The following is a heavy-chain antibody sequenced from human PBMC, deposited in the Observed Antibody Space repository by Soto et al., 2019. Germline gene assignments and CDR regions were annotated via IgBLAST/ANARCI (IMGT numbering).Heavy chain of an antibody. CDR3: ARVGSSWYGSWFDP. V-gene: IGHV3-30-3*01. J-gene: IGHJ5*02. D-gene: IGHD6-13*01. CDR2: ISYDGSNK. CDR1: GFTFSSYA. Sequence: QVQLVESGGGVVQPGRSLRLSCAASGFTFSSYAMHWVRQAPGKGLEWVAVISYDGSNKYYADSVKGRFTISRDNSKNTLYLQMNSLRAEDTAVYYCARVGSSWYGSWFDPWGQGTLVTVSS.